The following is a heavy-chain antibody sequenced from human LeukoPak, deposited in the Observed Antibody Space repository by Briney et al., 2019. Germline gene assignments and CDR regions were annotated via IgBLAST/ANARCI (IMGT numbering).Heavy chain of an antibody. Sequence: SETLSLTSAVYGGSFSGYYWSWIRQPPGKGLEWIGEINHSGSTNYNPSLKSRVTISVDTSKNQFSLKLSSVTAADTAVYYCASRSSGWTPYNWFDPWGQGTLVTVSS. CDR1: GGSFSGYY. D-gene: IGHD6-19*01. J-gene: IGHJ5*02. CDR2: INHSGST. CDR3: ASRSSGWTPYNWFDP. V-gene: IGHV4-34*01.